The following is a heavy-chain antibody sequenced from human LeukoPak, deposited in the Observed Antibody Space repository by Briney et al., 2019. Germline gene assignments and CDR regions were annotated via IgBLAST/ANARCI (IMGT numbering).Heavy chain of an antibody. J-gene: IGHJ4*02. CDR2: IYYSGST. CDR3: ARHAPPAVVTPFDY. Sequence: PSETLSLTCTVSGGSISSSSYYWGWIRQPPGKGLEWIGSIYYSGSTYYNPSLKSRVTISVDTSKNQFSLKLSSVTAADTAVYYCARHAPPAVVTPFDYWGQGTLVTVSS. V-gene: IGHV4-39*01. D-gene: IGHD4-23*01. CDR1: GGSISSSSYY.